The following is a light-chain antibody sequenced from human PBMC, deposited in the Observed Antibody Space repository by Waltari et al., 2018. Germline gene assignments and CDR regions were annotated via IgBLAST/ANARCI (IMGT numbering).Light chain of an antibody. V-gene: IGLV2-14*01. CDR3: CSYPTNTTVV. Sequence: QSALTQPASVSGSPGQSTTIPCTGTSSDVGGYNYVSWYQPHPGKAPQLMIYAVSKRPSVVSNRFSGSKSGNTASLTISGLQAEDEADYYCCSYPTNTTVVFGGGTKLTVL. CDR1: SSDVGGYNY. J-gene: IGLJ2*01. CDR2: AVS.